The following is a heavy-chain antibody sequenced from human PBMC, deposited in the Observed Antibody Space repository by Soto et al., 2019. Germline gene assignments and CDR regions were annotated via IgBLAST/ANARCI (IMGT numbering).Heavy chain of an antibody. CDR2: IIPIFGTA. Sequence: QVQLVQSGAEVKKPGSSVKVSCKASGGTFRSYAISWVRQAPGQGLEWMGGIIPIFGTANYAQKFQGRVTITEGESPSTADMELSSLRSEDTAVYYCARENPRGSYYLYWGQGTLVTVSS. CDR3: ARENPRGSYYLY. CDR1: GGTFRSYA. D-gene: IGHD1-26*01. V-gene: IGHV1-69*01. J-gene: IGHJ4*02.